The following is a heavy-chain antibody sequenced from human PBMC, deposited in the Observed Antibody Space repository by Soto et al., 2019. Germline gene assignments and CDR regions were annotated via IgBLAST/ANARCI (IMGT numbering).Heavy chain of an antibody. CDR3: AKGQNSGTYRFYFDY. CDR2: ISASGGST. Sequence: SLRLSCAASGITLSSYAMSWVRQAPGKGPEWVSGISASGGSTSYADSVKGRFTISRDNSKNTLYLQMNSLRADDTAVYHCAKGQNSGTYRFYFDYWGQGALVTVSS. V-gene: IGHV3-23*01. J-gene: IGHJ4*02. CDR1: GITLSSYA. D-gene: IGHD1-26*01.